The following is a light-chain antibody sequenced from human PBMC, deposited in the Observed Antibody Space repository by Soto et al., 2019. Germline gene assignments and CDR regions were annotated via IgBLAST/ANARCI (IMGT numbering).Light chain of an antibody. CDR2: GAS. Sequence: IPLTQSPSSLSASVGDRVTITCRASQGVRSYLAWFQQRPGKAPKPLIFGASTLQNGVPARFSGGGFGTEFTLTITSLQPEDFATYYCHQVYTYPRTFGQGTKVEIK. CDR1: QGVRSY. CDR3: HQVYTYPRT. V-gene: IGKV1-9*01. J-gene: IGKJ1*01.